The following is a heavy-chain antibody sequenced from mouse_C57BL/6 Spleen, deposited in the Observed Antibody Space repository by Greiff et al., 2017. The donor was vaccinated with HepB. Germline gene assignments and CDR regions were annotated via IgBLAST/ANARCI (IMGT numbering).Heavy chain of an antibody. CDR3: ARGQSITTVVAYYLDY. V-gene: IGHV1-50*01. D-gene: IGHD1-1*01. Sequence: VQLQQPGAELVKPGASVKLSCKASGYTFTSYWMQWVKQRPGQGLEWIGEIDPSDSYTNYNQKFKGKATLTVDTSSSTAYMQLSSLTSEDSAVYYCARGQSITTVVAYYLDYWGQGTTLTVSS. J-gene: IGHJ2*01. CDR1: GYTFTSYW. CDR2: IDPSDSYT.